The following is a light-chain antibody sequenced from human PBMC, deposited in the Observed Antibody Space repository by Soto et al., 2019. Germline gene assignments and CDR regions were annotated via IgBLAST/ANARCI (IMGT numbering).Light chain of an antibody. Sequence: DIQMTQSPSSLSASVGDRVSFTCQASQDISKFLNWYQHKPGQAPSLLIYDASKSQFGVPSRFSGIGSGTDFTFTISSLQPEDNATYYCQQYDNRPFTFGPGTKVDVK. CDR3: QQYDNRPFT. J-gene: IGKJ3*01. CDR1: QDISKF. CDR2: DAS. V-gene: IGKV1-33*01.